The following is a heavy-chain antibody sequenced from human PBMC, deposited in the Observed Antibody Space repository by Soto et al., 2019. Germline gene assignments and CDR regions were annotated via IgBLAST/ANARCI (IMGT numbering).Heavy chain of an antibody. CDR1: GFIFKVYW. D-gene: IGHD2-21*02. CDR3: TRGPRPISTVTGAY. CDR2: IYNDGTYS. J-gene: IGHJ4*02. Sequence: GGSLRLSCAASGFIFKVYWMHWVRQSPGKGLVWISRIYNDGTYSDYADSVRGRFTISRDNVNDTLYLQMNNLRAEDSGLYYCTRGPRPISTVTGAYWGQGTQVTVSS. V-gene: IGHV3-74*01.